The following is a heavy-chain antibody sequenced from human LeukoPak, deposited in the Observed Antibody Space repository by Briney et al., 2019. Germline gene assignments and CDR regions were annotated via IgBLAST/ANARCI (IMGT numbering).Heavy chain of an antibody. Sequence: ASVKVSRKASGYTFTSYDINCVRQATGQGLEWMGWMNPNSGNTGYAQKFQGRVTMTRNTSISTAYMELSSLRSEDTAVYYCARGGLRYFDWLFSWFDPWGQGTLVTVSS. CDR1: GYTFTSYD. V-gene: IGHV1-8*01. D-gene: IGHD3-9*01. J-gene: IGHJ5*02. CDR3: ARGGLRYFDWLFSWFDP. CDR2: MNPNSGNT.